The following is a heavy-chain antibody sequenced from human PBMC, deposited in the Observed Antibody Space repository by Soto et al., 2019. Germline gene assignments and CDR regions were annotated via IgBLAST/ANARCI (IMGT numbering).Heavy chain of an antibody. CDR2: IYNSGRT. CDR1: GGSISSYY. Sequence: QVQLQESGPGLVKPSETLSLTCTVSGGSISSYYWSWIRQPPGKGLEWIGYIYNSGRTNYNPSLKXRITISVDTSKNQSSLKLSSVTAAATAVYYCARRYGYSFDYWGQGTLVTVSS. CDR3: ARRYGYSFDY. V-gene: IGHV4-59*08. D-gene: IGHD1-1*01. J-gene: IGHJ4*02.